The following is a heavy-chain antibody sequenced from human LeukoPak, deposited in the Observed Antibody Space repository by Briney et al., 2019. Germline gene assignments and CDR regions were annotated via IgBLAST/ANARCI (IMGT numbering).Heavy chain of an antibody. CDR1: GFTFNNYA. J-gene: IGHJ4*02. CDR3: ARDQSIGYRYYYDSSGLIDY. D-gene: IGHD3-22*01. Sequence: GGSLRLSCAGSGFTFNNYAMSWVRQAPGKGLEWVSSISSSSSYIYYADSVKGRFTISRDNAKNSLYLQMNSLRAEDTAVYYCARDQSIGYRYYYDSSGLIDYWGQGTLVTVSS. CDR2: ISSSSSYI. V-gene: IGHV3-21*01.